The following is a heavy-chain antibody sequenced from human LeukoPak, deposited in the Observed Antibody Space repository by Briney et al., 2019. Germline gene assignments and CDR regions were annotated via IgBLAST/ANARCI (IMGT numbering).Heavy chain of an antibody. CDR2: IYHSGST. D-gene: IGHD3-10*01. CDR1: GGSISSSNW. Sequence: SETLSLTCAVSGGSISSSNWWSWVRQPPGKGLEWIGEIYHSGSTNYNPSLKSRVTISVDKSKNQFSLKLSSVTAADTAVYYCAREKRGMVRGGWHYYYGMDVWGQGTTVTVSS. J-gene: IGHJ6*02. V-gene: IGHV4-4*02. CDR3: AREKRGMVRGGWHYYYGMDV.